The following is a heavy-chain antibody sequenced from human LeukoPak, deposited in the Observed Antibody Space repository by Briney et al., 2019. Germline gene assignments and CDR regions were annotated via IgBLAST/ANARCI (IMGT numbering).Heavy chain of an antibody. V-gene: IGHV4-30-4*01. CDR2: IYYSGST. D-gene: IGHD4-17*01. Sequence: SETLSLTCTVSGGSISSGDYYWSWIRQPPGKGLEWIGYIYYSGSTYCNPSLKSRVTISVDTSKNQFSLQLSSVTAADTAVYYCAREYGEGDWFDPWGQGTLVTVSS. CDR3: AREYGEGDWFDP. J-gene: IGHJ5*02. CDR1: GGSISSGDYY.